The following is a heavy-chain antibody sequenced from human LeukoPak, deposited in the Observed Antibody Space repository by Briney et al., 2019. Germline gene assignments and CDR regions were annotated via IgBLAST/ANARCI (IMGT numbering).Heavy chain of an antibody. V-gene: IGHV4-34*01. CDR2: INHSGST. Sequence: SETLSLTCAVYGGSFSGYYWRWIRQPPGKGLEWIAEINHSGSTNYNPSLKSRVTISVDTSKNQFSLKLSSVTVADTAVYYCARVGRGDYYYYYMDVWGKGTTVTISS. CDR1: GGSFSGYY. J-gene: IGHJ6*03. CDR3: ARVGRGDYYYYYMDV.